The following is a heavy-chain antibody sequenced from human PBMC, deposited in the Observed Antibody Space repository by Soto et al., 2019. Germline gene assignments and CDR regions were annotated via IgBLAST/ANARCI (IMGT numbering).Heavy chain of an antibody. CDR2: MEPSTGRT. J-gene: IGHJ4*02. V-gene: IGHV1-8*01. CDR1: GYSFTSLD. D-gene: IGHD1-26*01. Sequence: ASVKVSCKASGYSFTSLDVNWVRRTAGQGLEWMGWMEPSTGRTGYAQKFQGRVTMTRDTSINTAYMEPTTLTSDDTAFYYCARGVSAGVDYWGQGTLVT. CDR3: ARGVSAGVDY.